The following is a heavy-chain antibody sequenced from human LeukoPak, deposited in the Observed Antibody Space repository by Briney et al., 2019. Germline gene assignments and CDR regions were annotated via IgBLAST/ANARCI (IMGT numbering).Heavy chain of an antibody. CDR3: ARDQPPNAVAGTYPAC. D-gene: IGHD6-19*01. CDR2: IKPDGSQT. Sequence: PPGGSLRLSCAASGFTFTSYWMNWVRQAPGKGLEWVGNIKPDGSQTYYVDSVKGRFTISRDNAKNSLYLQMNSLRAEDTAVYYCARDQPPNAVAGTYPACWGQGTLVTVSS. CDR1: GFTFTSYW. J-gene: IGHJ4*02. V-gene: IGHV3-7*01.